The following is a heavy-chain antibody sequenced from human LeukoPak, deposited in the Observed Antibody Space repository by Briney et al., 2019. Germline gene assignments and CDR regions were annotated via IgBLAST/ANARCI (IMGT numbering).Heavy chain of an antibody. CDR3: ARGNTWYYVDY. V-gene: IGHV3-33*01. Sequence: GGSLRLSCAASGFTFSTYGMHWVRQAPGKGLEWVSLIWYDGSNKYYAEFVKGRFTISRDNSKNTLYLQMNSLRAEDTAVYYCARGNTWYYVDYWGQGTLVTVSS. CDR2: IWYDGSNK. J-gene: IGHJ4*02. D-gene: IGHD6-13*01. CDR1: GFTFSTYG.